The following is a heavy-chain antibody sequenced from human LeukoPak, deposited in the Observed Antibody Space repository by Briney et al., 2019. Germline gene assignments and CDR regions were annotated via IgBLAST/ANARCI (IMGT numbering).Heavy chain of an antibody. CDR2: ISYDGSNK. J-gene: IGHJ4*02. CDR3: AKGRGSSPKSLFDY. V-gene: IGHV3-30-3*01. Sequence: PGGSLRLSCAASGFTFSSYAMHWVRQAPGKGLEWVAVISYDGSNKYYADSVKGRFTISRDNSKNTLYLQMNSLRAEDTAVYYCAKGRGSSPKSLFDYWGQGTLVTVSS. D-gene: IGHD6-13*01. CDR1: GFTFSSYA.